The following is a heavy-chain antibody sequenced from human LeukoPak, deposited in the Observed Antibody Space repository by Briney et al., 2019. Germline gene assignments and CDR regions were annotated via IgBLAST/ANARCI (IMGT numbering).Heavy chain of an antibody. CDR3: ARDKMAGIKKEFDP. Sequence: GGSLRLSCAASGFTFDDYAMHWVRQAPGKGLEWVSGISWNSGSIGFADSVKGRFTISRDNAKNSLYLQMNSLRAEDTAVYYCARDKMAGIKKEFDPWGQGTLVTVSS. V-gene: IGHV3-9*01. CDR2: ISWNSGSI. CDR1: GFTFDDYA. D-gene: IGHD6-19*01. J-gene: IGHJ5*02.